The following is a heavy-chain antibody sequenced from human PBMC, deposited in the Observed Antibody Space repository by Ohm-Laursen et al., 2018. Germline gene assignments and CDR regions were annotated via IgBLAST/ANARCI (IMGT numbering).Heavy chain of an antibody. Sequence: PPGTLSLTCAVSGGSISSYYWSWIRQPPGKGLEWIGYIYYSGSTNYNPSLKSRVTISVDTSKNQFSLKLSSVTAADTAVYYCARGYYYGSGSYFLVGPWGQGTLVTASS. J-gene: IGHJ5*02. V-gene: IGHV4-59*01. CDR3: ARGYYYGSGSYFLVGP. CDR2: IYYSGST. CDR1: GGSISSYY. D-gene: IGHD3-10*01.